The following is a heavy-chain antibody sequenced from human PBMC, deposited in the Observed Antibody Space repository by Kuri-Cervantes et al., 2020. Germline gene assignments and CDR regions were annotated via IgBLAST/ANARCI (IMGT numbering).Heavy chain of an antibody. CDR2: IRSKAYGGTT. D-gene: IGHD5-12*01. Sequence: GGSLRLSCPASGFTFGDYAMSWVRQAPGKGLEWVGFIRSKAYGGTTEYAASVKGRFTISRDDSKSIAYLQMNSLKTEDTAVYYCTAHHDNVATIDFDYWGQGTLVTVSS. CDR3: TAHHDNVATIDFDY. CDR1: GFTFGDYA. V-gene: IGHV3-49*04. J-gene: IGHJ4*02.